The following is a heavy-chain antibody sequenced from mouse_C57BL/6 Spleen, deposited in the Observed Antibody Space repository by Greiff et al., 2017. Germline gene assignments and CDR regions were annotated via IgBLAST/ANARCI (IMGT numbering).Heavy chain of an antibody. CDR3: ARSLRGYGKDD. Sequence: EVQLQQPGPELVKPGASVKISCKASGYTFTDYNMNWVKQSNGKSLEWIGVINPNYGTTSYNQKFKGKATLTVYQSSSTAYMQLNSLTSEESAVYYFARSLRGYGKDDWGQGTSVTVSS. J-gene: IGHJ4*01. V-gene: IGHV1-39*01. CDR2: INPNYGTT. CDR1: GYTFTDYN.